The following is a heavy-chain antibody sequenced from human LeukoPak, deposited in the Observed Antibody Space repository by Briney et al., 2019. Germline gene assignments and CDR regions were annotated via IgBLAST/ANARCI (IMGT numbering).Heavy chain of an antibody. Sequence: GGSLRLSCAASGFSFGNHAMIWVRQAAGKGLEWVSVVSGSGDTTHYADSVKGRFTISRDNSKNTLYLQMNSLRAEDTAVYYCARADSLVRGVISSPYYFDYWGQGTLVTVSS. CDR3: ARADSLVRGVISSPYYFDY. J-gene: IGHJ4*02. CDR2: VSGSGDTT. D-gene: IGHD3-10*01. V-gene: IGHV3-23*01. CDR1: GFSFGNHA.